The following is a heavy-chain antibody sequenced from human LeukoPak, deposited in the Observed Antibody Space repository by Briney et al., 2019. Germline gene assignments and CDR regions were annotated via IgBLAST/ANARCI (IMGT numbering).Heavy chain of an antibody. Sequence: SETLSLTCTVSGGSISSSSYYWGWIRQPPGKGLEWIGSIYYSGSTYYNPSLKSRVTISVDTSKNQFSLKLSSVTAADTAVYYCARDRCSSTSCTPFDPWGQGTLVTVSS. CDR2: IYYSGST. J-gene: IGHJ5*02. CDR1: GGSISSSSYY. CDR3: ARDRCSSTSCTPFDP. D-gene: IGHD2-2*01. V-gene: IGHV4-39*07.